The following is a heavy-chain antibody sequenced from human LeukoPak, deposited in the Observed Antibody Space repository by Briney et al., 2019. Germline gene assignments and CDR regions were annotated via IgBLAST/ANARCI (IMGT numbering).Heavy chain of an antibody. D-gene: IGHD2-15*01. CDR3: AKDLCGEGGPGFPGY. V-gene: IGHV3-23*01. CDR1: GFTFSNYA. Sequence: GGSLRLFCVASGFTFSNYALCGVRLAPGRGLEWVSVFNCSWLITLYPGAVKGRFTIYRDKAKNALEMQMNGRRGDGTILYYCAKDLCGEGGPGFPGYWGQGNLVTVSS. CDR2: FNCSWLIT. J-gene: IGHJ4*02.